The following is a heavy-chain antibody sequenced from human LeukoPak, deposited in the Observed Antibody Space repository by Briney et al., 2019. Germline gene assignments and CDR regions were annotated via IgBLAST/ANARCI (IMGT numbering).Heavy chain of an antibody. CDR1: GGSFSSYY. CDR3: ARARHQRWPFDY. D-gene: IGHD4-23*01. Sequence: PSETLSLTCAVYGGSFSSYYWSWIRQPAGKGLEWIGRIYTSGSTNYNPSLKSRVTMSVDTSKNQFSLKLSSVTAADTAVYYCARARHQRWPFDYWGQGTLVTVSS. CDR2: IYTSGST. J-gene: IGHJ4*02. V-gene: IGHV4-59*10.